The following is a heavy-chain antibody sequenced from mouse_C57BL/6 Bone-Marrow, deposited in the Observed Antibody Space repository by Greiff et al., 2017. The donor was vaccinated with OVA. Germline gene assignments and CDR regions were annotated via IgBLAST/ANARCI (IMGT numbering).Heavy chain of an antibody. J-gene: IGHJ3*01. CDR1: GYTFTDYY. V-gene: IGHV1-26*01. CDR2: INPNNGGT. CDR3: ARSVDSSGYVFAY. Sequence: EVQLQQSGPELVKPGASVKISCKASGYTFTDYYMNWVKQSHGKSLEWIGDINPNNGGTSYNQKFKGKATLTVDKSSSTAYMELRSLTSEDSAVYYCARSVDSSGYVFAYWGQGTLVTVSA. D-gene: IGHD3-2*02.